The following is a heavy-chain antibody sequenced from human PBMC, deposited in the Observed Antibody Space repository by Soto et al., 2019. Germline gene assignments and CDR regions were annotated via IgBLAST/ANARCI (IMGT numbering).Heavy chain of an antibody. J-gene: IGHJ4*02. Sequence: PSETLSLTCTVSGGSISSYYWSWIRQPPGKGLEWIGYIYYSGSTNYNPSLKSRVTISVDTSKNQFSLKLSSVTAADTAVYYCARHVLLWFGEGAFDYWGQGTLVTVSS. CDR1: GGSISSYY. CDR3: ARHVLLWFGEGAFDY. CDR2: IYYSGST. D-gene: IGHD3-10*01. V-gene: IGHV4-59*01.